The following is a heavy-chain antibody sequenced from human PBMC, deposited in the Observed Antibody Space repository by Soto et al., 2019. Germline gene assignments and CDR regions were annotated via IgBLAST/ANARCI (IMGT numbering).Heavy chain of an antibody. CDR3: ARGRKEYSSSWYAD. J-gene: IGHJ4*02. CDR2: ADHSGST. D-gene: IGHD6-13*01. CDR1: GGSFSGHC. Sequence: QVQLQQWGAGLLKPSETLSLTCAVYGGSFSGHCWSWIRQPPGKGLASIGEADHSGSTNYNPSLTSRVTIAVDTSKTQFSPRLSSVTAADTAVYYCARGRKEYSSSWYADWGRGTLVTVSS. V-gene: IGHV4-34*01.